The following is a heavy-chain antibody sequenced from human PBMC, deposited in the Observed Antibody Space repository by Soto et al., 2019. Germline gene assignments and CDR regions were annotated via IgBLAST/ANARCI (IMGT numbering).Heavy chain of an antibody. D-gene: IGHD6-19*01. CDR2: INPNSGGT. Sequence: ASVNGSCKASGYTFSGYYMHWVRQAPGQGLEWMGWINPNSGGTNYAQKFQGRVTMTRDTSISTAYMELNRLRSDDTAVYYCTAMAGIDYWGQGTLVTVSS. J-gene: IGHJ4*02. CDR1: GYTFSGYY. CDR3: TAMAGIDY. V-gene: IGHV1-2*02.